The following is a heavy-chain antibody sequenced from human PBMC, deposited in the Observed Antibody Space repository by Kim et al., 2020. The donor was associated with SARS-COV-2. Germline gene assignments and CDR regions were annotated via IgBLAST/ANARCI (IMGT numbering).Heavy chain of an antibody. D-gene: IGHD3-22*01. CDR1: GGSISSSSYY. CDR2: IYYSGST. J-gene: IGHJ3*02. Sequence: SETLSLTCTVSGGSISSSSYYWGWIRQPPGKGLEWIGSIYYSGSTYYNPSLKSRVTISVDTSKNQFSLKLSSVTAADTAVYYCAHKNYDSSGYYYVAFDIWGQETMVTVSS. CDR3: AHKNYDSSGYYYVAFDI. V-gene: IGHV4-39*01.